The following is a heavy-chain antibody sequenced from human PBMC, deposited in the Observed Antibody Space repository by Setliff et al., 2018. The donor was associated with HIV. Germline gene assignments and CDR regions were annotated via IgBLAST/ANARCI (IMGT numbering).Heavy chain of an antibody. V-gene: IGHV4-39*02. J-gene: IGHJ4*02. CDR1: GDSISSGSYF. CDR2: IYYTGFA. D-gene: IGHD1-1*01. CDR3: TREGRGDPAMATTRIDY. Sequence: SETLSLTCSVSGDSISSGSYFWGWVRQTPGKGLEWIGNIYYTGFAYYNPSLKSRVTISLDTSKTHFFLNLTSVTDADTAVYFCTREGRGDPAMATTRIDYWGQGKRVTVSS.